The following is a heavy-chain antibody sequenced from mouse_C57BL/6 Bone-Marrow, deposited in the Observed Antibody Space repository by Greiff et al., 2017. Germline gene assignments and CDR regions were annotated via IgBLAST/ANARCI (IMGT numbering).Heavy chain of an antibody. J-gene: IGHJ2*01. V-gene: IGHV14-3*01. CDR2: IDPENGNP. D-gene: IGHD1-1*01. Sequence: VQLQQSVAELVRPGASVKLSCTASGFNIKNTYMHWVKQRPEQGLEWIGRIDPENGNPKYAPKFQGKATITADTSSNTAYLQLSSLTSEGTAIYYCAHITTVGYCFDYWGQGTTLTVSS. CDR1: GFNIKNTY. CDR3: AHITTVGYCFDY.